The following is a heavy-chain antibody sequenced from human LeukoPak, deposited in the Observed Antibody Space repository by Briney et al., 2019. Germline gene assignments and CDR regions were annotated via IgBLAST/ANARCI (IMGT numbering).Heavy chain of an antibody. CDR2: INPYSGGT. D-gene: IGHD2-2*01. CDR3: ARGGSCSSTSCYDRYYGMDV. CDR1: GYTFTGYY. V-gene: IGHV1-2*04. Sequence: ASVKVSCKASGYTFTGYYMHWVRQAPGQGLEGMGWINPYSGGTNYAQKFQGWVTMPRDTSISTDYMELSRLRSDDTAVYYCARGGSCSSTSCYDRYYGMDVWGKGTTVTVSS. J-gene: IGHJ6*04.